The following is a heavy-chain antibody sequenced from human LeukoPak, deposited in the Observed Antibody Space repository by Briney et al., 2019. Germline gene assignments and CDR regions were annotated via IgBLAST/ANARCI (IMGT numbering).Heavy chain of an antibody. V-gene: IGHV4-34*01. Sequence: PSETLSLTCAVYGGSFSGYYWSWIRQPPGKGLEWIGEINHSGSTNYNPSLKSRVTISVDTSKNQFSLKLSSVTAADTAVYYCARGLGYSSSWHPFDYWGQGTLVTVSS. CDR1: GGSFSGYY. D-gene: IGHD6-13*01. CDR3: ARGLGYSSSWHPFDY. CDR2: INHSGST. J-gene: IGHJ4*02.